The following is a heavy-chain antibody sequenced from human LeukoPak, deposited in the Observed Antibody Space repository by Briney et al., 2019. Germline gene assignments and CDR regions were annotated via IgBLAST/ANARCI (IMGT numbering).Heavy chain of an antibody. V-gene: IGHV1-18*01. J-gene: IGHJ4*02. Sequence: VASVKVSCKASGYTFTSCGISWVRQAPGQGLEWMGWISAYNGNTNYAQKLQGRVTMTTDTSTSTAYMELRGLRPDDTAVYYCARKEMATITTFDYWGQGTLVTVSS. CDR3: ARKEMATITTFDY. CDR1: GYTFTSCG. CDR2: ISAYNGNT. D-gene: IGHD5-12*01.